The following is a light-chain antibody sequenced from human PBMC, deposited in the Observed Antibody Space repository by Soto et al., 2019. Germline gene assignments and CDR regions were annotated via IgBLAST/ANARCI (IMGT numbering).Light chain of an antibody. CDR2: GTS. J-gene: IGKJ1*01. Sequence: EIVLTQSPVTLSLSPGERATLSCRASQTVSRMHLSWFQQKPGQAPRLLIYGTSTRATGIPVRFSGSGSGTDFTLTISSLQPEDFAVYFCHQDFNLPWTFGQGTKVEIK. V-gene: IGKV3D-7*01. CDR3: HQDFNLPWT. CDR1: QTVSRMH.